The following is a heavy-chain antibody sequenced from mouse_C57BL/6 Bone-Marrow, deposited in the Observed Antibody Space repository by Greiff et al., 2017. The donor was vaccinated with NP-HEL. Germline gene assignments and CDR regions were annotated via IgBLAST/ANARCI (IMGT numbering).Heavy chain of an antibody. V-gene: IGHV1-64*01. CDR3: AMGERFAY. J-gene: IGHJ3*01. D-gene: IGHD4-1*01. Sequence: VQLKESGAELVKPGASVKLSCKASGYTFTSYWMHWVKQRPGQGLEWIGMIHPNSGSTNYNEKFKSKATLTVDKSSSTAYMQLSSLTSEDSAVYYCAMGERFAYWGQGTLVTVSA. CDR2: IHPNSGST. CDR1: GYTFTSYW.